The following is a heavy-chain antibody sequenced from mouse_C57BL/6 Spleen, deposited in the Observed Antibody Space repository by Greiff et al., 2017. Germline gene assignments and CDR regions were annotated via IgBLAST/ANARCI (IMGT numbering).Heavy chain of an antibody. Sequence: EVMLVESGGGLVKPGGSLKLSCAASGFTFSDYGMHWVRQAPEKGLEWVAYISSGSSTIYYADTVKGRFTISRDNAKNTLFLQMTSLRSEDTAMYYCARGGLVYAMDYWGQGTSVTVSS. CDR3: ARGGLVYAMDY. J-gene: IGHJ4*01. V-gene: IGHV5-17*01. CDR2: ISSGSSTI. D-gene: IGHD3-1*01. CDR1: GFTFSDYG.